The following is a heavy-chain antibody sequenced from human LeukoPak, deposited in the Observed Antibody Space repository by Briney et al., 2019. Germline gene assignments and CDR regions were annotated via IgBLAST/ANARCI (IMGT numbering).Heavy chain of an antibody. CDR2: ISGSGGST. V-gene: IGHV3-23*01. D-gene: IGHD2-15*01. CDR3: ARVCSGGSCSTPDAFDI. J-gene: IGHJ3*02. CDR1: GFTFSSYA. Sequence: GGSLRLSCAASGFTFSSYAMSWVRQAPGKGLEWVSAISGSGGSTYYADSVKGRFTISRDNSKNTLYLQMNSLRAEDTAVYYCARVCSGGSCSTPDAFDIWGQGTMVTVSS.